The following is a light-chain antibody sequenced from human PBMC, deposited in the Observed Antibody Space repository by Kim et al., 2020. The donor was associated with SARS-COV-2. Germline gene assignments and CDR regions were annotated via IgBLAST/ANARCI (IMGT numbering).Light chain of an antibody. J-gene: IGKJ1*01. CDR1: QSVESYVNNKKH. CDR2: WAS. V-gene: IGKV4-1*01. Sequence: ATINCKSSQSVESYVNNKKHLAWYQQKPGQPPKLLIYWASIRASGVSDRFTGGGSGTDYTLTISSLQAEDVAVYFCQQYYTTPWTFGQGTKVDIK. CDR3: QQYYTTPWT.